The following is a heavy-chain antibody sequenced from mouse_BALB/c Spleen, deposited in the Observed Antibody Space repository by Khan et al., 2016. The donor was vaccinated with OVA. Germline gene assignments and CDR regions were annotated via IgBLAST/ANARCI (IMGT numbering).Heavy chain of an antibody. D-gene: IGHD1-1*01. J-gene: IGHJ3*01. Sequence: VQLQESGAELVKPGASVKLSCKASGYTFTSFYIYWVKQRPGQGLEWIGEINPNNGGTNVNEKFKSKATLTVDKSSSTAYLELSSLTSEDSVVFYCTRGGYGSPFTYWGQGTLVTVSA. V-gene: IGHV1S81*02. CDR1: GYTFTSFY. CDR2: INPNNGGT. CDR3: TRGGYGSPFTY.